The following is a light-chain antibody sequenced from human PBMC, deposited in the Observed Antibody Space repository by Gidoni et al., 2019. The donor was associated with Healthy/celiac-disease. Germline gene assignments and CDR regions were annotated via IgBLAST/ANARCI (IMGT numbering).Light chain of an antibody. CDR3: QQRSNWPLT. CDR1: QSVSSY. V-gene: IGKV3-11*01. CDR2: DAS. Sequence: EIVLTPSPATLSLSPGERATLPCRASQSVSSYLAWYQQKPGQDPRLLIYDASNRATGIPARFSGSGSGTDFTLTISSLEPEDFAVYYCQQRSNWPLTFGGXTKVEIK. J-gene: IGKJ4*01.